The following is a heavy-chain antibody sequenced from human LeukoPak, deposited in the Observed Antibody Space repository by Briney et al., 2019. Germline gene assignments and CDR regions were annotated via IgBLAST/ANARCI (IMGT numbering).Heavy chain of an antibody. CDR3: AREGYSGYEDGFYYYHGMDV. D-gene: IGHD5-12*01. Sequence: AGGSLRLSCAASGFTFSSYSMNWVRQAPGKGLEWVSSISSSSTYIYYADSMKGRFTISRDNAKNSLYLQMNSLRAEDTAVYYCAREGYSGYEDGFYYYHGMDVWGQGTTVTVSS. V-gene: IGHV3-21*01. J-gene: IGHJ6*02. CDR2: ISSSSTYI. CDR1: GFTFSSYS.